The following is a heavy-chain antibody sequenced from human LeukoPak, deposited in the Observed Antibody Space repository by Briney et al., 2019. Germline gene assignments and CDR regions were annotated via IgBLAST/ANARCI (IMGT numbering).Heavy chain of an antibody. CDR1: GYTFTSHH. D-gene: IGHD2-2*02. V-gene: IGHV1-46*01. J-gene: IGHJ5*02. CDR2: INPSVGGA. CDR3: ARASPCSSTSCYIWFDP. Sequence: ASVKVSCKASGYTFTSHHMHWVRQAPGQGLEWMGIINPSVGGASYAQKFQGRVTMTRDTSTSTVYMELSSLRSEDTAVYYCARASPCSSTSCYIWFDPWGQGTLVTVSS.